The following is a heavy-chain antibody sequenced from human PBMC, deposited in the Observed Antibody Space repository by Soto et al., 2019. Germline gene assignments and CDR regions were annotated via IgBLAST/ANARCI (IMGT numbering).Heavy chain of an antibody. CDR3: ARDREWLVSFDY. J-gene: IGHJ4*02. Sequence: PGGSLRLSCAASGFTFSSYAMHWVRQAPGKGLEWVAVISYDGSNKYYADSVKGRFTISRDNSKNTLYLQMNSLRAEDTAVYYCARDREWLVSFDYCGQGTLVTVSS. V-gene: IGHV3-30-3*01. D-gene: IGHD6-19*01. CDR2: ISYDGSNK. CDR1: GFTFSSYA.